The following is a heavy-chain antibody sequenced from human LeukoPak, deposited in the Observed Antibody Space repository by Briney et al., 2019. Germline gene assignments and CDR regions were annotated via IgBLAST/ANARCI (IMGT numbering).Heavy chain of an antibody. Sequence: QPGGSLRLSCAASGFTFSSYGMNWVRQAPGKGLEWVSYISSSGSTRYCADSVKGRFTISRDNAKNSLYLQMNSLRAEDTAVYYCARGWRYFDCWGQGTLVTVSS. CDR1: GFTFSSYG. J-gene: IGHJ4*02. V-gene: IGHV3-48*04. CDR3: ARGWRYFDC. D-gene: IGHD3-9*01. CDR2: ISSSGSTR.